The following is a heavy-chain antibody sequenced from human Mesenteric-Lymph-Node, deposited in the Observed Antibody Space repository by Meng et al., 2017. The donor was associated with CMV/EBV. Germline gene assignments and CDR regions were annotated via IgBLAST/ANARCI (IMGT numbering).Heavy chain of an antibody. CDR3: AREGNQLLGYYYYGMDV. CDR2: IYYSGST. Sequence: GSLRLSCTVSGGSINNYYWSWIRQPPEKGLEWIGYIYYSGSTNYNPSLKSRVTISVDTSKNQFSLKLSSVTAADTAVYYCAREGNQLLGYYYYGMDVWGQGTTVTVSS. CDR1: GGSINNYY. J-gene: IGHJ6*02. D-gene: IGHD2-2*01. V-gene: IGHV4-59*01.